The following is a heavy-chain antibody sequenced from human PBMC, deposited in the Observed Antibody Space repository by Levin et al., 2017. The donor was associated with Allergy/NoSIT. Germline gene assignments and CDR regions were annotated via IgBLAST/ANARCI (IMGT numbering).Heavy chain of an antibody. V-gene: IGHV1-69*13. CDR3: ARDGVGAANFDY. CDR2: IFPIFGPA. J-gene: IGHJ4*02. CDR1: GVTSSNYA. D-gene: IGHD1-26*01. Sequence: SVKVSCKASGVTSSNYAITWVRQAPGQGLEWMGGIFPIFGPANYAQKFQGRVTILADESTSTAYMELNSLRFEDTAVYYYARDGVGAANFDYWGQGTLVTVSS.